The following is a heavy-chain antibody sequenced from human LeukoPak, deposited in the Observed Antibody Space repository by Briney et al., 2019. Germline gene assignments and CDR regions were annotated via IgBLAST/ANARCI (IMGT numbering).Heavy chain of an antibody. Sequence: ASVKVSCKASGGTFSSYAISWVRQAPGQGLEWMGRIIPILGIANYAQKFQGRVTITADKSTSTAYMELSSLRSEDTAVYYCARARGVTPFDYWGQGTLVTVSS. D-gene: IGHD3-10*01. J-gene: IGHJ4*02. V-gene: IGHV1-69*04. CDR1: GGTFSSYA. CDR2: IIPILGIA. CDR3: ARARGVTPFDY.